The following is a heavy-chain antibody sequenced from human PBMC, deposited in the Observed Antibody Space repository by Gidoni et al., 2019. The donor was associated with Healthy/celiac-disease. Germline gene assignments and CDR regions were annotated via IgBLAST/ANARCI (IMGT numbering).Heavy chain of an antibody. D-gene: IGHD3-22*01. CDR1: GFTVSSNY. Sequence: EVQLVESGGGLVQPGGSLRLSCAASGFTVSSNYMSWVRQAPGKGLEWVSGIDSGGSTYYADSVKGRFTISRDNSKNTLYLQMNSLRAEDTAVYYCARASDYDPGAFDIWGQGTMVTVAS. CDR3: ARASDYDPGAFDI. V-gene: IGHV3-66*02. J-gene: IGHJ3*02. CDR2: IDSGGST.